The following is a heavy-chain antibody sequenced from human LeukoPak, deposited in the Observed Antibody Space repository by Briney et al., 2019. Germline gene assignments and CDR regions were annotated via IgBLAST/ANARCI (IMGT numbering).Heavy chain of an antibody. CDR3: AKSWSGYYHYYMDV. CDR1: GFTFSTYA. V-gene: IGHV3-30*02. D-gene: IGHD3-3*01. CDR2: IRNDETNK. Sequence: GGSLRLSCATSGFTFSTYAMHWVRQAPGKGLEWVASIRNDETNKNHVESVKGRFTISRDNSKNTLFLQMDSLRPEDTAIYYCAKSWSGYYHYYMDVWGKGTTVTVSS. J-gene: IGHJ6*03.